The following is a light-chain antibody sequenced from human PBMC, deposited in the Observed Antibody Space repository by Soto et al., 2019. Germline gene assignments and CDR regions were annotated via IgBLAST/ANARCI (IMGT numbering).Light chain of an antibody. CDR3: QQLQRTPFT. CDR1: QDISRY. CDR2: GAS. V-gene: IGKV1-9*01. Sequence: QLTQSPSSLSASVGDRVTITCRASQDISRYLAWYQQRAGKAPKLLIYGASTLQSGVPSRFSGPGSGTEFTLTISSLQPEDFATYHCQQLQRTPFTFGPGTTVHV. J-gene: IGKJ3*01.